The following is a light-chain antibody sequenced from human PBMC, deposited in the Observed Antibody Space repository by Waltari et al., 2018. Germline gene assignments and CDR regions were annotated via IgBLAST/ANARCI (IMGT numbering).Light chain of an antibody. CDR2: EGN. J-gene: IGLJ3*02. Sequence: QSAPPQPAPVSGPPGQPITISCTGTSSDVVGYNLVSWYQQHPGKAPKLIIYEGNKWPSGVSHRFSGSKSGNTASLTISGLQAEDEADYYCCSFAGSTTWVFGGGTTLTVL. V-gene: IGLV2-23*01. CDR3: CSFAGSTTWV. CDR1: SSDVVGYNL.